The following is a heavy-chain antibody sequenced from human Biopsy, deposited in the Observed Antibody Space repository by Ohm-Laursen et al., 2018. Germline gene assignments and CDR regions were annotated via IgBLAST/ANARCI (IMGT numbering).Heavy chain of an antibody. CDR2: IYYTGHT. V-gene: IGHV4-59*01. CDR3: ARLYRLDDYWNDDPPDAFDV. CDR1: GGSIKSYY. J-gene: IGHJ3*01. D-gene: IGHD3-3*01. Sequence: SQTLSLTCPVSGGSIKSYYWNWIRQSPGKGLEWIGFIYYTGHTNYNPSLKSRATISVDTSKNQFSLKVISVTAADTAVFFCARLYRLDDYWNDDPPDAFDVWGQGTMVTVSS.